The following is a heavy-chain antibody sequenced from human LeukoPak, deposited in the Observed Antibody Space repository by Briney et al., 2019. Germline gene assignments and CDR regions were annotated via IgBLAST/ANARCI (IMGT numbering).Heavy chain of an antibody. Sequence: SESLSLTCAVYGGSFSGYYWSWIRQPPGKGLEWIGEINHSGSTNYNPSLKSRVTISVGTSKNQFSLKLSSVTAADTAVYYCARGTTVIYYYYYYMDVWGKGTTVTVSS. J-gene: IGHJ6*03. CDR3: ARGTTVIYYYYYYMDV. CDR1: GGSFSGYY. CDR2: INHSGST. V-gene: IGHV4-34*01. D-gene: IGHD4-11*01.